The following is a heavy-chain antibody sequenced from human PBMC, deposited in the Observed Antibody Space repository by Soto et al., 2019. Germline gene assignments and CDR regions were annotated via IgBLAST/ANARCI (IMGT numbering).Heavy chain of an antibody. CDR2: INHSGST. V-gene: IGHV4-34*01. CDR3: ARMSGSGSYYYYYYGMDV. J-gene: IGHJ6*02. CDR1: GGSFSGYY. Sequence: SETLSLTCAVYGGSFSGYYWSWIRQPPGKGLEWIGEINHSGSTNYNPSLKSRVTISVDTSKNQFSLKLSSVTAADTAVYYCARMSGSGSYYYYYYGMDVWGQGTTVTVSS. D-gene: IGHD3-10*01.